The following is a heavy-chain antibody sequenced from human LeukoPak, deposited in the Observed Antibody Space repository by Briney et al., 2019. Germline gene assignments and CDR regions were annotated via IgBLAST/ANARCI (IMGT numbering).Heavy chain of an antibody. CDR3: ARHSEASPHYFDY. J-gene: IGHJ4*02. Sequence: SETLSLTCTVSGGSISSYYWSWIRQPPGKGLEWIGYISYSGSTNYNPSLKSRVTMSVATSYNQFSLRLSSVTASDTAIYYCARHSEASPHYFDYWGQGALVTVSS. V-gene: IGHV4-59*08. CDR2: ISYSGST. D-gene: IGHD1-26*01. CDR1: GGSISSYY.